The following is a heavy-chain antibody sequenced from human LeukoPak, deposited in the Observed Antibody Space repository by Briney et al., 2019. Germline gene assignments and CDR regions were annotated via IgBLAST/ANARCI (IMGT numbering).Heavy chain of an antibody. Sequence: GGSLRLSCAASGFTFSSYAMNWVRQAPGKGLEWVSVISDSGDSTYYTDSVKGRFTISRDKSKNTLFLHMNSLRAEDTAVYFCARQNFGSPRWFDPWGQGALVTVSS. D-gene: IGHD3-3*01. CDR1: GFTFSSYA. J-gene: IGHJ5*02. CDR2: ISDSGDST. V-gene: IGHV3-23*01. CDR3: ARQNFGSPRWFDP.